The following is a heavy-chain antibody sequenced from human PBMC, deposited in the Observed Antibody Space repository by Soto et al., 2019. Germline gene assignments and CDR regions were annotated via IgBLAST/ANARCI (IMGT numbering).Heavy chain of an antibody. CDR1: GFTFQKYA. CDR3: AKRFCSKTSCYTLSVNNAMDV. D-gene: IGHD2-2*01. V-gene: IGHV3-23*01. J-gene: IGHJ6*02. Sequence: GGSLRLSCAASGFTFQKYAMMWVRQAPGKGLERVSGISGSGSSTDYTDSVKGRFTVSRDNSKSTLFLQMSSLRAEDTAVYYCAKRFCSKTSCYTLSVNNAMDVWGQGTTVTVSS. CDR2: ISGSGSST.